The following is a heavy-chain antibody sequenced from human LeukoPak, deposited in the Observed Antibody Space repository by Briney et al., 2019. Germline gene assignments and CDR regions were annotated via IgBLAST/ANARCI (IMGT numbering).Heavy chain of an antibody. CDR2: VRSDGTGP. CDR1: GFTFSSHW. Sequence: AGGSLRLSCAASGFTFSSHWMHWVRQVPGKGLMWVSRVRSDGTGPTYAASVKGRFTTSRDNAKNTLYLQMNSLRVEDTAVYYCARSTSGTYDYWGQGTSVIVSS. V-gene: IGHV3-74*03. D-gene: IGHD1-26*01. CDR3: ARSTSGTYDY. J-gene: IGHJ4*02.